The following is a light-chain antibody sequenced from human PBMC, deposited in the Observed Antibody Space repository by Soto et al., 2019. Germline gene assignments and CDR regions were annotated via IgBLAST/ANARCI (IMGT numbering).Light chain of an antibody. J-gene: IGKJ4*01. CDR2: GAS. V-gene: IGKV3-15*01. Sequence: IVLPQSQATLSLSPGERATLSCRASQSVSGTLAWYQQKPGQAPRLLFYGASTRATGIPARFSGSGFGTEFTLTISSLQPEDFAVYYCQQFHNWPPITFGGGTMVDIK. CDR3: QQFHNWPPIT. CDR1: QSVSGT.